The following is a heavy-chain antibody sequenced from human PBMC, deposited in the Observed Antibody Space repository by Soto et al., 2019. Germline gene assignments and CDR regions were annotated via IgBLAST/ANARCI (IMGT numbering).Heavy chain of an antibody. D-gene: IGHD3-22*01. CDR2: ISSGSGNI. CDR3: TRDLSPAGEFDY. Sequence: GGSLRLSCAASGFIFNSYNMNWVRQAPGKGLEWVSYISSGSGNIYYADSVKGRFTISRDDAKSSVYLQLTSLRAEDTAVYYCTRDLSPAGEFDYWGQGTLVTVSS. CDR1: GFIFNSYN. J-gene: IGHJ4*02. V-gene: IGHV3-21*01.